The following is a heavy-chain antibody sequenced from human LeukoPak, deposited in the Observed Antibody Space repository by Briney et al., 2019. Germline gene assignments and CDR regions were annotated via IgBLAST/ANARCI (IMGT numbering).Heavy chain of an antibody. Sequence: SETLSLTCTVSGGSISSYYWSWIRQPPGKGLEWIGYIYYSGSTNYNPSLRSRVTISVDTSKNQFSLKLSSVTAADTAVYYCARGTPLRYFDWLPYAFDIWGQGTMVTVSS. V-gene: IGHV4-59*01. CDR2: IYYSGST. J-gene: IGHJ3*02. CDR1: GGSISSYY. D-gene: IGHD3-9*01. CDR3: ARGTPLRYFDWLPYAFDI.